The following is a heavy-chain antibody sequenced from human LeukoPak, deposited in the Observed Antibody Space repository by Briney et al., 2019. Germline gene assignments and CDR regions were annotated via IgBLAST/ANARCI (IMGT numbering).Heavy chain of an antibody. Sequence: GGSLRLSCVASGFTFSSQAMSWVRQAPGKGQEWVAAISASGSNTYYADSVRGRFTISRDNSKNTLYLQMNSLRADDTAVYYCAQRPAGRPFDYWGQGTLVTVSS. J-gene: IGHJ4*02. V-gene: IGHV3-23*01. CDR1: GFTFSSQA. CDR3: AQRPAGRPFDY. CDR2: ISASGSNT. D-gene: IGHD6-13*01.